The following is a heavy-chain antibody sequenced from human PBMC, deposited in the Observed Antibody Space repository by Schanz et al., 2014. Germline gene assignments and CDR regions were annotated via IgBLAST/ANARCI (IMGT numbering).Heavy chain of an antibody. D-gene: IGHD3-22*01. J-gene: IGHJ4*02. CDR2: ISPYNGNT. CDR3: ARSNYYDNSDYYNSFDY. CDR1: GYTFTSYG. Sequence: QVQLVQSGAEVKKPGASVKVSCKASGYTFTSYGINWVRQAPGQGLEWMGWISPYNGNTNYAQKLQGRVIMTTDTTTTTAYMELRSLRTDDTAVYYCARSNYYDNSDYYNSFDYWGQGTLVTVSS. V-gene: IGHV1-18*01.